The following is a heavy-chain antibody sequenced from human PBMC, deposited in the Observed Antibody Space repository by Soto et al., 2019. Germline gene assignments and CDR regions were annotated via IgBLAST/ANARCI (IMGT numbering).Heavy chain of an antibody. CDR2: FDPEDGER. CDR3: ERDLDYHGSGSHYYYGMGV. J-gene: IGHJ6*02. Sequence: GSVKVSCKVSGYTLIELSMHWVRQTPERGVECVGCFDPEDGERIYAEKFQGRLTITADEPTRTAYMELSRLRSEDTAVYYCERDLDYHGSGSHYYYGMGVWGQGTTVTVSS. V-gene: IGHV1-24*01. CDR1: GYTLIELS. D-gene: IGHD3-10*01.